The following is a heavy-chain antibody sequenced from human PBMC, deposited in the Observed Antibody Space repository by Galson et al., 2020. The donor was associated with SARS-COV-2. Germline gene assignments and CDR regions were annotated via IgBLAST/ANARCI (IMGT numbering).Heavy chain of an antibody. J-gene: IGHJ4*02. Sequence: SETLSLTCTVSGGSIYNFHWSWIRQPPGKGLEWIGYIFYTGATNYDPSLKGRVTISLDTSKTQFSLRLSSVTAADTAVYYCARYYGDYDYFDHWGQGTLVTVSS. CDR2: IFYTGAT. D-gene: IGHD4-17*01. V-gene: IGHV4-59*01. CDR1: GGSIYNFH. CDR3: ARYYGDYDYFDH.